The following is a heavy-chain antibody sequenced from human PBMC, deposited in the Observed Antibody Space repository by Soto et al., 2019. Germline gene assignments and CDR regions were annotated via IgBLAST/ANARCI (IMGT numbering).Heavy chain of an antibody. CDR2: IFYNGST. V-gene: IGHV4-59*01. Sequence: QVQLEESGPGLVKPSETLSLTCTVSGGSINAFCWSWVRQPPGKGLESIGYIFYNGSTNYNPSLKSRVTISLDTSKTQFSLNLTSVTAADTAVYYCATQTGLYYYGLDVWGQGTMVAVSS. CDR1: GGSINAFC. J-gene: IGHJ6*02. CDR3: ATQTGLYYYGLDV.